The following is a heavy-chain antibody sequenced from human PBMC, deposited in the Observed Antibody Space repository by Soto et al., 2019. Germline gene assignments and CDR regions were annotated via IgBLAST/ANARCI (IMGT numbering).Heavy chain of an antibody. J-gene: IGHJ3*01. CDR3: THSIRYSAFDF. D-gene: IGHD2-15*01. Sequence: QITLRESGLTLVRPTQTLTLTCTFSGFSLSSSGVSVGWIRQPPGKALEWLAHIYWDDDQRYSPSLKNRLTIPKDTSKNQVVLTMTNMDPVDTATFYCTHSIRYSAFDFWGQGTMVVVSS. CDR2: IYWDDDQ. CDR1: GFSLSSSGVS. V-gene: IGHV2-5*02.